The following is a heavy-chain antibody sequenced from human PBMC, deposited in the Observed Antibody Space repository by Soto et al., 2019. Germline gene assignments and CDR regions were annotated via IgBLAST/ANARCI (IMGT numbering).Heavy chain of an antibody. V-gene: IGHV4-31*03. CDR2: IYYSGST. Sequence: QVQLQESGPGLVKPSQTLSLTCTVSGGSISSGGYYWSWIRQHPGKGLEWIGYIYYSGSTYYNPSLKCRVTISVDTSKNQFSLKLSSVTAADTAVYYCARYCSGGSCYSSHFDYWGQGTLVTVSS. J-gene: IGHJ4*02. D-gene: IGHD2-15*01. CDR3: ARYCSGGSCYSSHFDY. CDR1: GGSISSGGYY.